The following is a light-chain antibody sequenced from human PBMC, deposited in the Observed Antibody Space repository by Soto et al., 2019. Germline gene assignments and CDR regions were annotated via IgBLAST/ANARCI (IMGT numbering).Light chain of an antibody. Sequence: DIQMTQSPSTLSASVGDRVTITCRASQSISSWLAWYQQKPGKAPKLLIYKASSLESGVPSRFSGSGSETEFTLTISSLQPDEFAIYYCQQYNSYTWTFGQRTKMEIK. V-gene: IGKV1-5*03. CDR1: QSISSW. CDR3: QQYNSYTWT. CDR2: KAS. J-gene: IGKJ1*01.